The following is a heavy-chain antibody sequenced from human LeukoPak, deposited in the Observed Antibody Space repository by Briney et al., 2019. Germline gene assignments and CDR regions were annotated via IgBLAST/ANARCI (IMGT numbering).Heavy chain of an antibody. D-gene: IGHD6-13*01. J-gene: IGHJ4*02. V-gene: IGHV3-30*04. CDR1: GFTFSSYE. Sequence: GGSLRLSCAASGFTFSSYEMNWVRQAPGKGLEWVAVISYDGSNKYYADSVKGRFTISRDNSKNTLYLQMNSLRAEDTAVYYSAAGPNFDYWGQGTLVTVSS. CDR3: AAGPNFDY. CDR2: ISYDGSNK.